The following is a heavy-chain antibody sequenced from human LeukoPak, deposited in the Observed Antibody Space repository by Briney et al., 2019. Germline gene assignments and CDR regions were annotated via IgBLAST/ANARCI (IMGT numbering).Heavy chain of an antibody. D-gene: IGHD2-2*01. CDR3: ARARVVPAARYYYYYYMDV. V-gene: IGHV1-8*01. CDR1: GYTFTSYD. Sequence: ASVKVSCKASGYTFTSYDINWVRQATGQGLEWMGWMNPNSGNTGYAQKFQGRVTMTRNTSISTAYMELSSLRSEDTAVYYCARARVVPAARYYYYYYMDVWGKGTTVTISS. CDR2: MNPNSGNT. J-gene: IGHJ6*03.